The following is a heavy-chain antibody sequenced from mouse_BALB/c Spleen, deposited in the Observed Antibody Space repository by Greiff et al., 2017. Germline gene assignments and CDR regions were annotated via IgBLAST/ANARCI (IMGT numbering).Heavy chain of an antibody. CDR2: IWGDGST. Sequence: QVQLKESGPGLVAPSQSLSITCTVSGFSLTGYGVNWVRQPPGKGLEWLGMIWGDGSTDCNSALKSRLSISKDNSKSQVFLKMNSLQTDDTARYYCARDQVITTATGFAYWGQGTLVTVSA. D-gene: IGHD1-2*01. V-gene: IGHV2-6-7*01. CDR3: ARDQVITTATGFAY. CDR1: GFSLTGYG. J-gene: IGHJ3*01.